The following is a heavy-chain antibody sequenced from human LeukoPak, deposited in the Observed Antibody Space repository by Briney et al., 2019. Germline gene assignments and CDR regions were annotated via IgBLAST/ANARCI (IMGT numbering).Heavy chain of an antibody. CDR3: ARASDDAFDI. CDR2: ISSSSSYI. V-gene: IGHV3-21*01. CDR1: GFTFSSCS. J-gene: IGHJ3*02. Sequence: GGSLRLSCAASGFTFSSCSMNWVRQAPGKGLEWVSSISSSSSYIYYADSVKGRFTISRDNAKNSLYLQMNSLRAEDTAVYYCARASDDAFDIWGQGTMVTVSS.